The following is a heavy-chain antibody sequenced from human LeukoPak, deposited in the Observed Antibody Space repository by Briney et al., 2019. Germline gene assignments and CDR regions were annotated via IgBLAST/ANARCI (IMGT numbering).Heavy chain of an antibody. CDR1: GVTFSTYS. V-gene: IGHV3-21*01. CDR2: ITSPVGRM. D-gene: IGHD6-19*01. Sequence: GGSLRLSCAASGVTFSTYSMNWVRQAPGKGLEWVSSITSPVGRMYYADSLKGRITISRDNARSTLYLQMNSLRAEDTAVYYCATDRRSSGWYGFEYRGQGILVTVSS. J-gene: IGHJ4*02. CDR3: ATDRRSSGWYGFEY.